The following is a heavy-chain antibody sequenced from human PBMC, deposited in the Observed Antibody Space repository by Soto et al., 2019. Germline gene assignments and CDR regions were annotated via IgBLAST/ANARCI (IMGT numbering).Heavy chain of an antibody. CDR3: AKDYGDFWDPLDY. V-gene: IGHV3-23*01. D-gene: IGHD4-17*01. Sequence: EVQLLESGGGLVQPGGSLRLSCAASGFTFSSFAMSWVRQAPGKGLEWVSGITASGDYRYYADSVKGRFTISRDNSKNMLYLQMNSLRVEDTAVFYCAKDYGDFWDPLDYWGQGTLVTVSS. J-gene: IGHJ4*02. CDR2: ITASGDYR. CDR1: GFTFSSFA.